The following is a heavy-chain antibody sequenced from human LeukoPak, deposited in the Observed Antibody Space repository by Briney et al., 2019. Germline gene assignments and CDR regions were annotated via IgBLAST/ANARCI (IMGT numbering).Heavy chain of an antibody. V-gene: IGHV3-48*03. CDR1: GFTFSSYE. Sequence: PGGSLRLSCAASGFTFSSYELNWVRQAPGKGLEWVSYISSSGSTIYYADPVKGRFTISRDNAKNSLYLQMNSLRAEDTAVYYCAREGGGSWYLFVDWGQGTLVTVYS. CDR3: AREGGGSWYLFVD. CDR2: ISSSGSTI. D-gene: IGHD6-13*01. J-gene: IGHJ4*02.